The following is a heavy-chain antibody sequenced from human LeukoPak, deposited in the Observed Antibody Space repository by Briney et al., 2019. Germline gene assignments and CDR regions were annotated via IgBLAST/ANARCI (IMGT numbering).Heavy chain of an antibody. V-gene: IGHV3-33*01. CDR2: IWYDGSKK. CDR3: VRGGTSYYASD. CDR1: GFTFSSYG. D-gene: IGHD3-3*01. Sequence: PGGSLRLSCAASGFTFSSYGMHWVRQAPGKGLEWVAVIWYDGSKKYYADSVKGRFTISRDNSKNTLYLQMSSLRAEDTAVYYCVRGGTSYYASDWGQGTLVTVSS. J-gene: IGHJ4*02.